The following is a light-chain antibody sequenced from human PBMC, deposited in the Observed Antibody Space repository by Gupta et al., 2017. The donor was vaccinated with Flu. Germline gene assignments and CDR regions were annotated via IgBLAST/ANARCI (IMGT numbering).Light chain of an antibody. CDR2: GAS. Sequence: EIVLTQSPGSLSLSPGERATLSCRASQTVAASFLAWYQQQRGQAPRLLIYGASTRAPGIPDRFSGSEYGTDFTLTISRREPEDFAVYYCQLYGSSPAYTFGQGTKLEI. CDR1: QTVAASF. V-gene: IGKV3-20*01. J-gene: IGKJ2*01. CDR3: QLYGSSPAYT.